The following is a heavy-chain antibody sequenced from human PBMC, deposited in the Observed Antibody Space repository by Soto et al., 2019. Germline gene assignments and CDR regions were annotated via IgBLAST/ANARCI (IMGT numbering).Heavy chain of an antibody. J-gene: IGHJ6*02. V-gene: IGHV3-74*01. CDR2: INSDGSST. CDR1: GFTFSSYW. CDR3: ARDRGGPYSSSWYDYYYYGMDV. Sequence: HPGGSLRLSCAASGFTFSSYWMHWVRQAPGKGLVWVSRINSDGSSTSYADSVKGRFTISRDNAKNTLYLQMNSLRAEDTAVYYCARDRGGPYSSSWYDYYYYGMDVWGQGTTVTVSS. D-gene: IGHD6-13*01.